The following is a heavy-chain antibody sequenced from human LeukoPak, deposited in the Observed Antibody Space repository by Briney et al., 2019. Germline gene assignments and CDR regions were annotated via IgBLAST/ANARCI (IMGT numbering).Heavy chain of an antibody. CDR1: GFTFTNYA. J-gene: IGHJ4*02. V-gene: IGHV3-23*01. Sequence: PPGGSLRLSCAASGFTFTNYAMSWVRQAPGKGLEWVSAISGNGGRTYYADSVKGRFTISRDNSKNTLYLQMNSLRAEDTAVYYCAKFRPITSVAGTIFHYWGQGALVTVSS. CDR2: ISGNGGRT. D-gene: IGHD6-19*01. CDR3: AKFRPITSVAGTIFHY.